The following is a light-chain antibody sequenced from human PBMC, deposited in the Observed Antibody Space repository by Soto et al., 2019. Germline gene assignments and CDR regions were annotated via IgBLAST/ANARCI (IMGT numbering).Light chain of an antibody. J-gene: IGKJ2*01. V-gene: IGKV3-20*01. CDR2: GAF. Sequence: DIVLTQSPGTLSLSPGESATLSCRASQSVSSNYLAWYQQKPGQAPRLLIHGAFNRDADIPDRFSGSGSGTDFTLTINRLEPEDFAVYYCHHYVSSPPMHTFGQGTKLEIK. CDR3: HHYVSSPPMHT. CDR1: QSVSSNY.